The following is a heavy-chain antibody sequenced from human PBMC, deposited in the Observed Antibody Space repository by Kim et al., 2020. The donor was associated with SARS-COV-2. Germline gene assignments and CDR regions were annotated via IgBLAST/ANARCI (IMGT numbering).Heavy chain of an antibody. CDR2: A. J-gene: IGHJ4*02. Sequence: ANYAQKFQGRVTITADESTSTAYMELSSLRSEDTAVYYCARGVVYGGNSWGQGTLVTVSS. D-gene: IGHD2-15*01. V-gene: IGHV1-69*01. CDR3: ARGVVYGGNS.